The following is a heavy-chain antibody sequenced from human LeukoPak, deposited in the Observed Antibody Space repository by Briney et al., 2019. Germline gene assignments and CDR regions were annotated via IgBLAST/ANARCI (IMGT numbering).Heavy chain of an antibody. Sequence: PGGSLRLSCAASGFTFSSYSMNWVRQAPGKGLEWVSYISSSSSTIYYADSVKGRFTISRDNAKNSLYLQMNSLRAEDTAVYYCAREGDTYYYDSSGPALWGQGTLVTVSS. CDR2: ISSSSSTI. J-gene: IGHJ4*02. CDR1: GFTFSSYS. V-gene: IGHV3-48*04. D-gene: IGHD3-22*01. CDR3: AREGDTYYYDSSGPAL.